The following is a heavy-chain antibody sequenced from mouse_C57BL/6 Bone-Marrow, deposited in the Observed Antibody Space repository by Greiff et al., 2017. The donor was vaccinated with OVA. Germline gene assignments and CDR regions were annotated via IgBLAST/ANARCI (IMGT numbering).Heavy chain of an antibody. CDR3: ASAVFAY. Sequence: QVQLKQPGAELVKPGASVKLSCKASGYTFTSYWMQWVKQRPGQGLEWIGEIDPSDSYTNYNRKFKGKATLTVDTSSSTAYMQLSSLTSEDSAVYYCASAVFAYWGQGTLVTVSA. J-gene: IGHJ3*01. CDR2: IDPSDSYT. CDR1: GYTFTSYW. V-gene: IGHV1-50*01.